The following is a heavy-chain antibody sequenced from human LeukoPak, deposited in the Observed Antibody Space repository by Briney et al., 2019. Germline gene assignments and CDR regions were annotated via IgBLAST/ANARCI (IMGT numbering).Heavy chain of an antibody. CDR2: IYTSGST. CDR1: GGSISSGSYY. Sequence: SETLSLTCTVSGGSISSGSYYWSWIRQPAGKGLEWIGRIYTSGSTNYNPSLKSRVTISIDTSKNQFSLKLSSVTAADTAVYYCARICGGRTSPGVLRFLARSMDVWGQGTTVTVSS. D-gene: IGHD3-3*01. CDR3: ARICGGRTSPGVLRFLARSMDV. J-gene: IGHJ6*02. V-gene: IGHV4-61*02.